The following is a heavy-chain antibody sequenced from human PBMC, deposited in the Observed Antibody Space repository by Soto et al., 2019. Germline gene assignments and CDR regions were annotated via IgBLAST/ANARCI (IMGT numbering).Heavy chain of an antibody. CDR1: GYTFTSYY. V-gene: IGHV1-24*01. CDR3: ATYDIVVVPAAKMFHYYMDV. Sequence: ASVKVSCKASGYTFTSYYMHWVRQAPGQGLEWMGGFDPEDGETIYAQKFQGRVTMTEDTSTDTAYMELSSLRSEDTAVYYCATYDIVVVPAAKMFHYYMDVWGKGTTVTVSS. CDR2: FDPEDGET. D-gene: IGHD2-2*01. J-gene: IGHJ6*03.